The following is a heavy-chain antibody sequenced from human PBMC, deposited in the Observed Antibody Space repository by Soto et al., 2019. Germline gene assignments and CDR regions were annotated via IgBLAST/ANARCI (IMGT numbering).Heavy chain of an antibody. D-gene: IGHD6-13*01. CDR3: ARQYSSSWYDYYYGMDV. CDR2: IWYAGSNK. CDR1: GFTFSSYG. J-gene: IGHJ6*02. V-gene: IGHV3-33*01. Sequence: PGGSLRLSCAASGFTFSSYGMHWVRQAPGKGLEWVAGIWYAGSNKYYADSVKGRFTISRDNSKNTLYLQMKSLRAEDTAVYYFARQYSSSWYDYYYGMDVWGQGTTVTVSS.